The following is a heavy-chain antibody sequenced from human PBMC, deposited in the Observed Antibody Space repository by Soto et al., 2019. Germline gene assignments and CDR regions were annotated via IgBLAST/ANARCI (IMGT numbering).Heavy chain of an antibody. CDR1: GSTITAYG. CDR2: ISSHNGNT. V-gene: IGHV1-18*01. CDR3: ASSSIAAAGPLDY. D-gene: IGHD6-13*01. Sequence: QVQLVQSGDEVKQPGASVKVSCKASGSTITAYGISWVRQAPGQGIEWMAWISSHNGNTYYAQNLQGRVTTTTDTCTSTAYMELRSLISDDTAVYYCASSSIAAAGPLDYWGQGALVTVSS. J-gene: IGHJ4*02.